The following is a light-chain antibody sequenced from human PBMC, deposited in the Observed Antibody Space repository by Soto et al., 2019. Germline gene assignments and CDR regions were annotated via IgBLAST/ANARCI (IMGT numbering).Light chain of an antibody. Sequence: EIVLTQSPATPSLSPGERVTLSCRASQSVSSYLAWYQQKPGQAPRLLIYDASNRATGIPARFSGGGSGTDFTLTISSLEPEDFAVYYCQQRSNWPTFGPGTKVDIK. CDR2: DAS. V-gene: IGKV3-11*01. CDR3: QQRSNWPT. CDR1: QSVSSY. J-gene: IGKJ3*01.